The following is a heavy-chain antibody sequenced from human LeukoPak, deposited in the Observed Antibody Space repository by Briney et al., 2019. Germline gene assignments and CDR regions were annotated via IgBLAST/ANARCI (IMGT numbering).Heavy chain of an antibody. CDR3: ATVGFLEWYTFGY. V-gene: IGHV1-2*02. CDR2: INPNSGGT. J-gene: IGHJ4*02. CDR1: GYTFTGYF. D-gene: IGHD3-3*01. Sequence: WASVKVSCKASGYTFTGYFMHWVRQAPGQGPEWMGWINPNSGGTNYAQKFQGRVTMTRDTSINTTYMELSRLKSDDTAVYYCATVGFLEWYTFGYWGQGTLVTVSS.